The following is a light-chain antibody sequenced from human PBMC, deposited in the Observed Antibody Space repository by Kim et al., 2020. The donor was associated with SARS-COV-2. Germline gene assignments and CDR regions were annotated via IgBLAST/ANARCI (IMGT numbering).Light chain of an antibody. Sequence: QSVLTQPPSASGAPGQRVSISCSGSDSNIGSNSVNWYQNLPGTAPKLLIHSNNQRSSGVPDRLSASKSDTSASLAISGLQSDDEADYYCAAWDDGLSAYVFGTGTKVT. V-gene: IGLV1-44*01. CDR3: AAWDDGLSAYV. CDR2: SNN. J-gene: IGLJ1*01. CDR1: DSNIGSNS.